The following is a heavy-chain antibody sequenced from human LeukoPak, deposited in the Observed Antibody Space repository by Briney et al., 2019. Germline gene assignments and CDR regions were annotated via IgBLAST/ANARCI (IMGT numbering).Heavy chain of an antibody. J-gene: IGHJ2*01. CDR2: IKQDGSEK. CDR3: ARYLQLWDDWYFDL. Sequence: GGSLRLSCAASGFTFSSYWMSWVRQAPGKGLEWVANIKQDGSEKYYVDSVKGRFTISRDNAKNSLYLQMNSLRAEDTAVYYCARYLQLWDDWYFDLWGRGTLVTVSS. V-gene: IGHV3-7*01. CDR1: GFTFSSYW. D-gene: IGHD1-1*01.